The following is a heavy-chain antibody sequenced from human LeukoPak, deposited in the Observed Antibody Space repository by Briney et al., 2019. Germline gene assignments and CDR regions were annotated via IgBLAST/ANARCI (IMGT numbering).Heavy chain of an antibody. D-gene: IGHD4-17*01. Sequence: ASVKVSCKASGYTFSGYYMHWVRRAPGQGFEWMGRIDSNSGGTNYARNFQGRVTMTRDTSISTVYMELISLRSDDTAVYYCAREMNYDDYRTSDYWGQGTLVTVSS. J-gene: IGHJ4*02. CDR3: AREMNYDDYRTSDY. CDR2: IDSNSGGT. V-gene: IGHV1-2*02. CDR1: GYTFSGYY.